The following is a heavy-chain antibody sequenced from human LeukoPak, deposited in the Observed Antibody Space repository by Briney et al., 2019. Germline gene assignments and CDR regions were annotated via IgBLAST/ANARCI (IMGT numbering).Heavy chain of an antibody. D-gene: IGHD6-13*01. V-gene: IGHV1-3*03. CDR1: GYTFTSYA. J-gene: IGHJ4*02. CDR2: INAGNGNT. CDR3: ARGVAAAGVLNFDY. Sequence: ASVKVSCKASGYTFTSYAMHWVRQAPGQRLEWMGWINAGNGNTKYSQEFQGRVTITRDTSASTAYMELSSLRSEDMAVYYCARGVAAAGVLNFDYWGQGTLVAVSS.